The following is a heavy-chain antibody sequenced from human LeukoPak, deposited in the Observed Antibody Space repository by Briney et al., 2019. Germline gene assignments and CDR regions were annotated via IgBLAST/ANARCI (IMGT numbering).Heavy chain of an antibody. D-gene: IGHD1-26*01. Sequence: GGSLRLSCAASGFTFSSYSMNWVRQAPGKGLEWVSYISSSSSTIYYADSVKGRFTISRDNAKNSLYLQMNSLRAEDMALYYCAKERSRGNYYGQDAFDIWGQGTMVTVSS. V-gene: IGHV3-48*01. J-gene: IGHJ3*02. CDR2: ISSSSSTI. CDR3: AKERSRGNYYGQDAFDI. CDR1: GFTFSSYS.